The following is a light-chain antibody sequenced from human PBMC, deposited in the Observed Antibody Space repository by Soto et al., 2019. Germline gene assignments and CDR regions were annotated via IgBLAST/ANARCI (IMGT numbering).Light chain of an antibody. J-gene: IGLJ1*01. Sequence: QSVRTQPASVSSSPGQSITISCTGTSSDVGGYNYVSWYQHHPGKAPKLIIYDVSNRPSGVSNRFSGSKSGNTASLTISGLQPEDEADYYCSSYTTSNTRQIVFGTGTKVTVL. CDR2: DVS. CDR3: SSYTTSNTRQIV. CDR1: SSDVGGYNY. V-gene: IGLV2-14*03.